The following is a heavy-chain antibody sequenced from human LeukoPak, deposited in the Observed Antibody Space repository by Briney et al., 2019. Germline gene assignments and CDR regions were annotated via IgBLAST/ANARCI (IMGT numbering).Heavy chain of an antibody. D-gene: IGHD6-19*01. CDR3: ARQRGGWLVFDY. J-gene: IGHJ4*02. CDR1: GGSISSYY. CDR2: IYYSGS. Sequence: SETLSLTCTVSGGSISSYYWSWIRQPPGKGLEWIGYIYYSGSYNPSLKSRVTISVDTSKNQFSLKLSSVTAADTAVYYCARQRGGWLVFDYWGQGTLVTVSS. V-gene: IGHV4-59*08.